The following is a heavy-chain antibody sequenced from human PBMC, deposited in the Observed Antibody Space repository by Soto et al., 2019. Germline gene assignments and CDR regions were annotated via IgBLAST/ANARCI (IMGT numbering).Heavy chain of an antibody. CDR1: GFSLDNSRMR. V-gene: IGHV2-26*01. CDR3: ARTRGLGLFDD. J-gene: IGHJ4*02. D-gene: IGHD6-19*01. Sequence: QVTLKESGPVLVKPTETLTLTCTVSGFSLDNSRMRVAWIRQPPGKALEWLAHISSNDEKFYTTSLKRRLTLSKDTSKSQVVLTMTNMDPVDTATYYCARTRGLGLFDDWGQGTLVTVSS. CDR2: ISSNDEK.